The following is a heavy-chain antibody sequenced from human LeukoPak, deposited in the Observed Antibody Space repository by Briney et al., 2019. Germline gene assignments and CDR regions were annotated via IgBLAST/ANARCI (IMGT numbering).Heavy chain of an antibody. D-gene: IGHD3-3*01. CDR3: TTGEVVTIFGVVISERDY. Sequence: GGSLRLSCAASGFTFSNAWMSWVRQAPGKGLEWVGRIKSKTDGGTTDYAAPVKGRFTISRDDSKNTLYLQMNSLKTEDTAVYYCTTGEVVTIFGVVISERDYWGQGTLVTVSS. CDR1: GFTFSNAW. J-gene: IGHJ4*02. V-gene: IGHV3-15*01. CDR2: IKSKTDGGTT.